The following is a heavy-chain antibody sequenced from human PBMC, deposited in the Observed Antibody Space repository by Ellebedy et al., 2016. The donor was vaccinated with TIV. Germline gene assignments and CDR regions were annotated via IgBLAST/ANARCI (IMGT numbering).Heavy chain of an antibody. CDR2: IYSTWNK. CDR1: GDSMSSRNLY. V-gene: IGHV4-39*07. CDR3: AADRSISWYFF. J-gene: IGHJ4*02. D-gene: IGHD6-13*01. Sequence: MPSETLSLTCTVSGDSMSSRNLYWGWVRQAPGEGLQWIGSIYSTWNKYYNPSLESRVSMSIDTSKNQFSLKFTSVTAADTAVYYCAADRSISWYFFWGQGTLVTVSS.